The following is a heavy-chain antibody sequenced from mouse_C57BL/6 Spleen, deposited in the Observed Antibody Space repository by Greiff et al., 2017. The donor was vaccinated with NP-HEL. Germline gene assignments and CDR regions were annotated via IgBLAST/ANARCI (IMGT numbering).Heavy chain of an antibody. V-gene: IGHV5-16*01. CDR2: INYDGSST. D-gene: IGHD1-1*01. Sequence: EVQLQESEGGLVQPGSSMKLSCTASGFTFSDYYMAWVRQVPEKGLEWVANINYDGSSTYYLDSLKSRFIISRDNAKNILYLQMSSLKSEDTATYYCARTFHYGSSYYFDYWGQGTTLTVSS. CDR3: ARTFHYGSSYYFDY. J-gene: IGHJ2*01. CDR1: GFTFSDYY.